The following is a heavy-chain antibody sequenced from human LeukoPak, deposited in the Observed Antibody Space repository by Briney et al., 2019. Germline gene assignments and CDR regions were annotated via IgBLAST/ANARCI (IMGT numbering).Heavy chain of an antibody. Sequence: GGPLRLSCAASGFTFSSYSMNWVRQAPGKGLEWVSSISSSSSYIYYADSMKGRFTISRDNAKNSLYLQMNSLRADDTAVYYCARTFNVAATMSGFDPWGQGTLVTVSS. D-gene: IGHD2-15*01. CDR3: ARTFNVAATMSGFDP. J-gene: IGHJ5*02. CDR2: ISSSSSYI. V-gene: IGHV3-21*01. CDR1: GFTFSSYS.